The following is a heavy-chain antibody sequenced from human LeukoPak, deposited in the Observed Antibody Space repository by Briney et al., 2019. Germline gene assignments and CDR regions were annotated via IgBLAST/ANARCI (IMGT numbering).Heavy chain of an antibody. D-gene: IGHD2-2*01. V-gene: IGHV4-4*07. CDR2: IYTSGST. Sequence: SETLSLTCTVSGGSIDSYYWSWIRQPAGKGLEWIGRIYTSGSTNYNPSLKSRVTMSVDTSKSQFSLKLSSVTAADTAVYYCARESSSISPYYYYMDVWGKGTTVTVSS. CDR3: ARESSSISPYYYYMDV. CDR1: GGSIDSYY. J-gene: IGHJ6*03.